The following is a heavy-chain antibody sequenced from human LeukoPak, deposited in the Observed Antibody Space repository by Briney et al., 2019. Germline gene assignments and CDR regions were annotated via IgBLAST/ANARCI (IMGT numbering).Heavy chain of an antibody. D-gene: IGHD3-10*01. Sequence: PSETLSLTCTVSVGSISSSSYYWGWIRQPPGKGLEWIGSIYYSGSTYYNPSLKSRVTISVDTSKNQFSLKLSSVTAADTAVYYCARVAGELLPDYWGQGTLVTVSS. CDR3: ARVAGELLPDY. J-gene: IGHJ4*02. CDR2: IYYSGST. CDR1: VGSISSSSYY. V-gene: IGHV4-39*01.